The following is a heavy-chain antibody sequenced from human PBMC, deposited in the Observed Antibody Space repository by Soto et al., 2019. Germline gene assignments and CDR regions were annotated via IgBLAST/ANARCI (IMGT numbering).Heavy chain of an antibody. CDR1: GFTFSSYA. CDR2: ISGSGVST. V-gene: IGHV3-23*01. J-gene: IGHJ4*02. Sequence: VGSLRLSCAASGFTFSSYAMSWVRQAPGKGLEWASGISGSGVSTYYADSVKGRFTISRDNSKSTLYLQMNSLRAEDTAVYYCAKDRERIATRSIDYWGQGTLVTVSS. D-gene: IGHD6-6*01. CDR3: AKDRERIATRSIDY.